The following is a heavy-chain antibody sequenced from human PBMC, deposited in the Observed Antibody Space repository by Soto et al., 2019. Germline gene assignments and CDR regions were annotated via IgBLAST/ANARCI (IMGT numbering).Heavy chain of an antibody. CDR1: GGTFSNYA. D-gene: IGHD6-13*01. Sequence: QVQLVQSGAEAKEPGSSVKVSCKASGGTFSNYAISWVRQAPGQVLEWMGGIVPIFGTANYAQKFQGRVTITADESTSTAYMELSSLRSEDTAVYYCARDLGQQLACFYYWGQGTLVTVSS. J-gene: IGHJ4*02. V-gene: IGHV1-69*12. CDR2: IVPIFGTA. CDR3: ARDLGQQLACFYY.